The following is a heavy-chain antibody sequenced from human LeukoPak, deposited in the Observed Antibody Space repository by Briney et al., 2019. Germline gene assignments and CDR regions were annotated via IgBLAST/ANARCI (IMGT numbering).Heavy chain of an antibody. CDR1: GFTFRSYE. CDR3: ARQMYYDFWSGYSTFDY. Sequence: GGSLRLSCEASGFTFRSYEMNWVRQAPGKGLEWVSYISSSGNTIYYADSVKGRFTISGDNAKNSLYLQMNSLRAEDTAVYYCARQMYYDFWSGYSTFDYWSQGTLVTVSP. D-gene: IGHD3-3*01. CDR2: ISSSGNTI. V-gene: IGHV3-48*03. J-gene: IGHJ4*02.